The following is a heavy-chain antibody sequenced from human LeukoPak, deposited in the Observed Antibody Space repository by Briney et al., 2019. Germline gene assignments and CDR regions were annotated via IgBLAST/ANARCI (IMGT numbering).Heavy chain of an antibody. CDR3: ATGWTYHGDY. CDR2: ISRSDNTI. CDR1: GFTFSNYE. J-gene: IGHJ4*02. D-gene: IGHD2-2*01. V-gene: IGHV3-48*03. Sequence: PGGSRRLSCAASGFTFSNYEMIWVRQAPGKGLECVSYISRSDNTIYYADSVKGRFTISRDSAKNSLYLQMNSLRAEDTAVYYCATGWTYHGDYWGQGNTVTVSS.